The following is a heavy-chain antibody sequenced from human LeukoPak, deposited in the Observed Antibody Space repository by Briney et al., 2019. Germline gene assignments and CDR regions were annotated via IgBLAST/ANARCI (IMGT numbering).Heavy chain of an antibody. CDR1: GFTFSSYA. V-gene: IGHV3-30-3*01. CDR3: ARAIAVAGADNDY. D-gene: IGHD6-19*01. J-gene: IGHJ4*02. CDR2: ISYDGGNK. Sequence: PGRSLRLSCAASGFTFSSYAMHWVRQAPGKGLEWVAVISYDGGNKYYADSVKGRFTISRDNSKNTLYLQMNSLRAEDTAVYYCARAIAVAGADNDYWGQGTLVTVSS.